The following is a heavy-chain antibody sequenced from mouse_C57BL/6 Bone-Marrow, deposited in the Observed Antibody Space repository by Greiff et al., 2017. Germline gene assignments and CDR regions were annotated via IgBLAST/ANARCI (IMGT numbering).Heavy chain of an antibody. CDR2: IYPGDGDT. CDR3: ARVDYSYAMDY. Sequence: VKLQESGPELVKPGASVKISCKASGYAFSSSWMNWVKQRPGKGLEWIGRIYPGDGDTNYNGKFKGKATLTADKSSRTAYMQLSSLTSEDSAVYFCARVDYSYAMDYWGQGTSVTVSS. CDR1: GYAFSSSW. J-gene: IGHJ4*01. D-gene: IGHD2-12*01. V-gene: IGHV1-82*01.